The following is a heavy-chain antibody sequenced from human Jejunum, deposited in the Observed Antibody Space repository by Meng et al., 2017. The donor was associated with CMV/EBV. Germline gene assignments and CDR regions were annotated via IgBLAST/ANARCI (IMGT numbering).Heavy chain of an antibody. J-gene: IGHJ4*02. CDR2: ISAYNGNT. CDR3: ARFYCSSTSCPHVLFDY. Sequence: QGHVVQAGAEGKKPGASVKDSCKASGYTFSSYGISWVRQAPGQGLEWMGWISAYNGNTNYAQKLQGRVTMTTDTSTSTAYMELRSLRSDDTAVYYCARFYCSSTSCPHVLFDYWGQGTLVTVSS. D-gene: IGHD2-2*01. V-gene: IGHV1-18*01. CDR1: GYTFSSYG.